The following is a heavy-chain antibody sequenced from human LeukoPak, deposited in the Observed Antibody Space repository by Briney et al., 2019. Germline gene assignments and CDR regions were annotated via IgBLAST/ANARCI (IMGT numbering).Heavy chain of an antibody. V-gene: IGHV3-23*01. Sequence: GGSLRLSCAASGFTFDIYAMTWVRQAPGKGPDWVSGISASANSTYYADSVKGRFIISRDNSKNTLYLQMNSPRVDDMAVYYCARGPSGTSASCYVIGALDIWGLGTTVTVSS. J-gene: IGHJ3*02. CDR3: ARGPSGTSASCYVIGALDI. CDR1: GFTFDIYA. D-gene: IGHD2-2*01. CDR2: ISASANST.